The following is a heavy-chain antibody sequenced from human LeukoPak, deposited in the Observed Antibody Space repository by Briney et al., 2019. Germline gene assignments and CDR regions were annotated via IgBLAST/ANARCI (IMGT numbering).Heavy chain of an antibody. CDR3: AGEYCSGGTCRRGFDY. D-gene: IGHD2-15*01. CDR1: GYTFTDYY. V-gene: IGHV1-2*02. J-gene: IGHJ4*02. Sequence: GASVKVSCKASGYTFTDYYLHWVRQAPGQGLEWMGWINPNSGDANQAQNFQGRVTLTRDTSISTAYMDLSSLISDDSAMYYCAGEYCSGGTCRRGFDYWGQGTLVTVSS. CDR2: INPNSGDA.